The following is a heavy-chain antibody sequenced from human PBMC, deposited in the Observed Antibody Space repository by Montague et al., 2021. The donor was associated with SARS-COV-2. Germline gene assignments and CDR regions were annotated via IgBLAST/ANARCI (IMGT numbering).Heavy chain of an antibody. CDR1: GGSISGYY. CDR2: IYYSGST. CDR3: AGRYRWAFDV. D-gene: IGHD5-12*01. J-gene: IGHJ6*02. V-gene: IGHV4-59*08. Sequence: SETLSLTCTVSGGSISGYYWSWIRQPPGKGLEWIGYIYYSGSTNXNPSLKSRVTISVDTSKNQFSLKLSSVTAADTAVYYCAGRYRWAFDVWGQGTTVTVSS.